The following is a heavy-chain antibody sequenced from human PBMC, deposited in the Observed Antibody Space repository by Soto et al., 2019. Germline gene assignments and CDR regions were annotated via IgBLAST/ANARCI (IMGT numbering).Heavy chain of an antibody. V-gene: IGHV3-23*01. CDR2: ISGSGGST. CDR3: AKEVAGGPYYDSSGYVHYYGMDV. Sequence: GGSLRLSCAASGFTFSSYAMSWVRQAPGKGLEWVSAISGSGGSTYYADSVKGRFTISRDNSKNTLYLQMNSLRAEDTAVYYCAKEVAGGPYYDSSGYVHYYGMDVWGQGTTVTVSS. CDR1: GFTFSSYA. D-gene: IGHD3-22*01. J-gene: IGHJ6*02.